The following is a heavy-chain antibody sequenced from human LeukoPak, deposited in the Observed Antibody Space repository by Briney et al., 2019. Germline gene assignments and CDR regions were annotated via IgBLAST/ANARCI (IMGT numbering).Heavy chain of an antibody. D-gene: IGHD6-25*01. V-gene: IGHV4-59*12. Sequence: PSETLSLTCTVSGGSISSYYWSWIRQPPGKGLEWIGYIYYSGSTNYNPSLKSRVTISVDTSKNQFSLKLSSVTAADTAVYYCARDLRLREIYGMDVWGQGTTVTVSS. CDR1: GGSISSYY. CDR2: IYYSGST. CDR3: ARDLRLREIYGMDV. J-gene: IGHJ6*02.